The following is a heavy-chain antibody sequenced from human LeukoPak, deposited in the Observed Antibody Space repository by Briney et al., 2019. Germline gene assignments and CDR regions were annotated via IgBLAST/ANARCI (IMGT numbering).Heavy chain of an antibody. Sequence: PSETLSLTCTVSGGSISSYCWGWNRQPAGNGLEWIGRTYTSWNTNYNPALKSHVTMSLDTSKTPFTLSMTSVTAADTAVDYCARQGYYGSGRYDLEPWGQGTLVTVSS. J-gene: IGHJ5*02. CDR1: GGSISSYC. CDR3: ARQGYYGSGRYDLEP. CDR2: TYTSWNT. V-gene: IGHV4-4*07. D-gene: IGHD3-10*01.